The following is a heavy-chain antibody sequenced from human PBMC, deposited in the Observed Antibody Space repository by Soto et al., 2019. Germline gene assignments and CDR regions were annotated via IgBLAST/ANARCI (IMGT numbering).Heavy chain of an antibody. Sequence: PSETLSLTCTVSGGSISRGDYYWSLIRQPPGKGLEWIGYIYYSGSTYYNPSLKSRVTISVDTSKNQFSLKLSSVTAADTAVYYCASLKLGYSTFDPWGQGTLVTVSS. V-gene: IGHV4-30-4*01. J-gene: IGHJ5*02. CDR3: ASLKLGYSTFDP. D-gene: IGHD5-18*01. CDR1: GGSISRGDYY. CDR2: IYYSGST.